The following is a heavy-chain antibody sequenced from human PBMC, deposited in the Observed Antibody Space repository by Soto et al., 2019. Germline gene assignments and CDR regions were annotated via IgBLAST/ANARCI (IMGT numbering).Heavy chain of an antibody. Sequence: ASVKVSCKASGYTFTGYYMHWVRQAPGQGLEWMGWINPNSGGTNYAQKFQGRVTMTRDTSISTAYVELSRLRSDDTAVYYCARDPVYGWNYDQRAPGLFFDYWGQGTLVTVSS. D-gene: IGHD1-7*01. CDR2: INPNSGGT. J-gene: IGHJ4*02. CDR3: ARDPVYGWNYDQRAPGLFFDY. CDR1: GYTFTGYY. V-gene: IGHV1-2*02.